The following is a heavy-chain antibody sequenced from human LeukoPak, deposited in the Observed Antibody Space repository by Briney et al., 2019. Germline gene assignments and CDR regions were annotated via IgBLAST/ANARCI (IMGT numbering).Heavy chain of an antibody. V-gene: IGHV3-7*01. CDR3: ARTGGSGSYYNSKLSYYYYYMGV. CDR1: GFSLSTYW. Sequence: TGGSLRLSCAASGFSLSTYWMSWVRQAPGKGLEWVANIKQDGSEKFYVDSVKGRFTISRDNAKNSLYLQMNSLRAEDTAVYYCARTGGSGSYYNSKLSYYYYYMGVWGKGTTVTVSS. J-gene: IGHJ6*03. CDR2: IKQDGSEK. D-gene: IGHD3-10*01.